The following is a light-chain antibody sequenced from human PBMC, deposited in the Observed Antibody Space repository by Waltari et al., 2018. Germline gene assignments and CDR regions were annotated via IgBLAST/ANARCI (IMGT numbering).Light chain of an antibody. Sequence: DIVMTQSPDFLPVSLGEMATLSCRSSQSVFHSSTYGNAIAWFQQRPGQPPKLLIYWTSTRESGVPDRFSGSGSGTDFTLTISSLQAEDVAVYYCQQYYSIPYTFGPGTKLEIK. CDR3: QQYYSIPYT. CDR1: QSVFHSSTYGNA. V-gene: IGKV4-1*01. CDR2: WTS. J-gene: IGKJ2*01.